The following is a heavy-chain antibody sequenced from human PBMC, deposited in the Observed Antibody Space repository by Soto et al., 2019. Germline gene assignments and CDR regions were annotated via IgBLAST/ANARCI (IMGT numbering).Heavy chain of an antibody. D-gene: IGHD2-15*01. Sequence: SETLSLTCTVSGGSISSSTYYWAWIRQPPGKGLEWIGYIYYSGSANYNPSLKSRVTISVDTSKNQFSLKLSSVTAADTAVYYCARDRGGPQDWFDPWGQGTLVTVSS. CDR3: ARDRGGPQDWFDP. V-gene: IGHV4-61*01. CDR2: IYYSGSA. CDR1: GGSISSSTYY. J-gene: IGHJ5*02.